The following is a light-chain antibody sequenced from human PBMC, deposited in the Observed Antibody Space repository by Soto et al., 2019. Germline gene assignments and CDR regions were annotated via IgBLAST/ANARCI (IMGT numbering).Light chain of an antibody. CDR2: GAS. V-gene: IGKV3D-7*01. J-gene: IGKJ4*01. CDR1: QTVSRYY. Sequence: VLTQSPATLSLSPGGRAILSCRASQTVSRYYLSCYQKKPGQPPRLLIYGASTRATGVPDRFSGSGSGADFTLTISSLQPEDFAVYYCHQALTFGGGTTVE. CDR3: HQALT.